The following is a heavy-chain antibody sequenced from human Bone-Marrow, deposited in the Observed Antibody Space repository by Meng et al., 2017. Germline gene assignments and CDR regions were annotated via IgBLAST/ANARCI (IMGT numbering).Heavy chain of an antibody. CDR1: GGSFSGYY. Sequence: GSLRLTCAVYGGSFSGYYWSWIRQPPGKGLEWIGYIYYSGSTNYNPSLKSRVTISVDTSKNQFSLKLSSVTAADTAVYYCARDPATGYYYYGMDVWGQGTTVTVSS. D-gene: IGHD2-15*01. CDR3: ARDPATGYYYYGMDV. CDR2: IYYSGST. V-gene: IGHV4-59*01. J-gene: IGHJ6*02.